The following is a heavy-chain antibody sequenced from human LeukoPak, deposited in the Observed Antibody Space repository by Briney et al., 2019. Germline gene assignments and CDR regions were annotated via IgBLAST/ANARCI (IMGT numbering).Heavy chain of an antibody. Sequence: SETLSLTCTVSGGAISSHYWSWIRQPPGKGLEWIGYIYYSGSTNYNPSLKSRVTISVDTSKNQFSLKLRSVTAADTAVYYCAGAVAGLYYYYYYGMDVWGQGTTVTVSS. J-gene: IGHJ6*02. CDR3: AGAVAGLYYYYYYGMDV. CDR2: IYYSGST. D-gene: IGHD6-19*01. V-gene: IGHV4-59*11. CDR1: GGAISSHY.